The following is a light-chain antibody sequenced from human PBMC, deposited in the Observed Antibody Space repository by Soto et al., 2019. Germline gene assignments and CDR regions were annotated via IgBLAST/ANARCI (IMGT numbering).Light chain of an antibody. Sequence: EIVLTQSPGTLSLSPGERATLSCRASQSVSNNYLAWYQQKPGQAPRLLIYGASNRATGIPDRFSGSGSGTDFTLTISRLEPEDFAEYHCQQYNNWPQTLGQGTKVDIK. V-gene: IGKV3-20*01. CDR3: QQYNNWPQT. CDR1: QSVSNNY. J-gene: IGKJ1*01. CDR2: GAS.